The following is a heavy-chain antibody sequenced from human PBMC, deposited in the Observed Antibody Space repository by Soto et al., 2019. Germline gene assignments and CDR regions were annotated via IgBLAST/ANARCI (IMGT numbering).Heavy chain of an antibody. J-gene: IGHJ6*02. CDR1: GFTLTKAS. D-gene: IGHD1-20*01. CDR3: TTAPFSFITQPATSFLNGMDV. V-gene: IGHV3-15*01. Sequence: PGGSLRLSCAASGFTLTKASMSWVRQAPGKGLEWVGHIKSNADGGATDYAAPVKGRFTVSRDDSRNTLYLQLNSLKTEDTAVYYCTTAPFSFITQPATSFLNGMDVRGQRPTVTDS. CDR2: IKSNADGGAT.